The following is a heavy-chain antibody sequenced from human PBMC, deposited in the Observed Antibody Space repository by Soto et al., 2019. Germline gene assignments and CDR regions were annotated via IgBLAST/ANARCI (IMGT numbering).Heavy chain of an antibody. J-gene: IGHJ5*02. Sequence: VVEGSIVDLCWRRIRQPPGKGLEWIGYIYYSGSTNYNPSLKSRVTISVDTSKNQFSLKLSSVTAADTAVYYYAGLGDPYTGLDPWGQGTLVTVSS. V-gene: IGHV4-59*08. CDR2: IYYSGST. D-gene: IGHD2-21*02. CDR1: EGSIVDLC. CDR3: AGLGDPYTGLDP.